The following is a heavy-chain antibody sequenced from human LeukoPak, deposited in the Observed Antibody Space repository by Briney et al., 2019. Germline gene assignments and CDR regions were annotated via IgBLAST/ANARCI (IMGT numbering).Heavy chain of an antibody. Sequence: GGSLRLSCTASGSTFSSYAMNWVRQAPGKGLEWVSGIGAGGTFTYYADSVKGRFTISRDNSRNTLYLQMNSLRAEDTAVYYCARLMGERSLFDYWGQGVLVTVSS. CDR3: ARLMGERSLFDY. CDR1: GSTFSSYA. CDR2: IGAGGTFT. J-gene: IGHJ4*02. D-gene: IGHD1-26*01. V-gene: IGHV3-23*01.